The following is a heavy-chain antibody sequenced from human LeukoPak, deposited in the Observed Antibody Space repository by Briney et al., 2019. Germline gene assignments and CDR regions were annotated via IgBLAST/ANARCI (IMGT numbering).Heavy chain of an antibody. CDR3: ARDHNYAFDN. V-gene: IGHV3-21*05. D-gene: IGHD1-1*01. Sequence: GGSLRLSCTASGFPFIEYSMNWVRQAPGKGLEWISYIGIDSGNTKYAASVRGRFTISADKVKNSLYLQMNSLRVEDTAVYYCARDHNYAFDNWGQGTLVSVAS. J-gene: IGHJ4*02. CDR2: IGIDSGNT. CDR1: GFPFIEYS.